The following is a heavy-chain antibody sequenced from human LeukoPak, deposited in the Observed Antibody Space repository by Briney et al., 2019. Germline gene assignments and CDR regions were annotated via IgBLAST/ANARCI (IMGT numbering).Heavy chain of an antibody. CDR2: IYSSGST. CDR1: GGSISSNYY. D-gene: IGHD1-26*01. CDR3: ARNQSTSRETYFDY. V-gene: IGHV4-39*01. J-gene: IGHJ4*02. Sequence: PSETLSLTCTVSGGSISSNYYRGWIRQPPGKGLEWIGSIYSSGSTSYSPSLKSRVTISVDTSKNQFSLKLTSVTAADTAVYYCARNQSTSRETYFDYWGQGTLVTVSS.